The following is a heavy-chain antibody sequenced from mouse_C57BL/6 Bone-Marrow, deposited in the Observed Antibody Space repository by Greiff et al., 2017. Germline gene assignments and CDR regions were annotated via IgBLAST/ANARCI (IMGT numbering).Heavy chain of an antibody. CDR3: AITTVVATNFDY. CDR1: GYTFTSYW. J-gene: IGHJ2*01. V-gene: IGHV1-53*01. Sequence: QVQLQQPGTEPVKPGASVKLSCKASGYTFTSYWMHWVKQRPGQGLEWIGNINPSNGGTNYNEKFKSKATLTVDKSSSTAYMQLSSLTSEDSAVYYCAITTVVATNFDYWGQGTTLTVSS. CDR2: INPSNGGT. D-gene: IGHD1-1*01.